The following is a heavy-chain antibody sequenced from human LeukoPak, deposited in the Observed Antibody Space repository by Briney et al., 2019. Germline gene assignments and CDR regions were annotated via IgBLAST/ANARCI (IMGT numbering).Heavy chain of an antibody. CDR3: AREHCSSSSCHLDY. Sequence: PGGSLRLSCAASGFTFSAYWMHWVRQAPGKGLVWVSRIKSDGSDTSYADSVKGRFTISRDNAKNSLYLQMNSLRAEDTAVYYCAREHCSSSSCHLDYWGQGTLVTVSS. V-gene: IGHV3-74*01. J-gene: IGHJ4*02. CDR2: IKSDGSDT. D-gene: IGHD2-2*01. CDR1: GFTFSAYW.